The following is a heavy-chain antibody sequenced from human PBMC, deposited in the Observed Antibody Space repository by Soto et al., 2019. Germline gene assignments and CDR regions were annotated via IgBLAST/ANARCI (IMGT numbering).Heavy chain of an antibody. CDR1: GFTFSSYG. J-gene: IGHJ4*02. Sequence: GGSLRLSCAASGFTFSSYGMHWVRQAPGKGLEWVAVISYDGSNKYYADSVKGRFTISRDNSKNTLYLQMNSLRAEDTAVYYCAKDARPEAARPGFDYWGQGTLVTVSS. CDR2: ISYDGSNK. D-gene: IGHD6-6*01. CDR3: AKDARPEAARPGFDY. V-gene: IGHV3-30*18.